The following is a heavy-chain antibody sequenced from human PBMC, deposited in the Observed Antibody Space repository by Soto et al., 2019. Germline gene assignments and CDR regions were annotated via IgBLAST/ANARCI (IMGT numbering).Heavy chain of an antibody. J-gene: IGHJ5*02. CDR2: MNPNSGNT. V-gene: IGHV1-8*01. D-gene: IGHD6-13*01. CDR3: ARAGSAAGAGGFDP. Sequence: QVQLVQSGAEVKKPGASVKVSCKASGYTFTSYDINWVRQATGQGLEWMGWMNPNSGNTGYAQKFQGTDTMTRTTSISTAYMHLSSPTSDATAVYYCARAGSAAGAGGFDPWGQGTLVTVSS. CDR1: GYTFTSYD.